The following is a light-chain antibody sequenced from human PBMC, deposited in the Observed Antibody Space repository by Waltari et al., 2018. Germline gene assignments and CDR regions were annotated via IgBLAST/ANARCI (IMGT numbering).Light chain of an antibody. V-gene: IGLV3-25*03. CDR2: KDN. CDR1: ALSNQL. J-gene: IGLJ3*02. Sequence: SYELTQPPSVSVSPGQTARITCSGDALSNQLGYWYHQKPGQAPVLVIYKDNERASGIPERFSGSSSGTTVTLTINGVQAEDEGDYYCQSADSSGSSLLFGGGTTLTVL. CDR3: QSADSSGSSLL.